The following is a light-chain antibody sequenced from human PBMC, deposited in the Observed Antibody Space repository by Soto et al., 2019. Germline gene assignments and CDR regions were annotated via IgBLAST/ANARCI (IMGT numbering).Light chain of an antibody. CDR3: QQYAGSPRT. J-gene: IGKJ1*01. CDR1: QSVSMY. Sequence: EIVLTQSPDILSLSPGERATLSCRASQSVSMYLTWFQQTSGQAPRLLVYGTSKRATGIPDRFSGSGSGTDFTLTINRVEPEDFAVYFCQQYAGSPRTFGQGTKVDIK. CDR2: GTS. V-gene: IGKV3-20*01.